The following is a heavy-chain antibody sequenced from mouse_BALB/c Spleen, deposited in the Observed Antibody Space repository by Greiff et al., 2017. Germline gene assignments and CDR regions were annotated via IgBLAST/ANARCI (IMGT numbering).Heavy chain of an antibody. D-gene: IGHD2-2*01. CDR3: TRGRYGYDWYFDV. Sequence: QVQLQQSGAELVKPGASVKLSCKASGYTFTSYYMYWVKQRPGQGLEWIGEINPSNGGTNFNEKFKSKATLTVDKSSSTAYMQLSSLTSEDSAVYYCTRGRYGYDWYFDVWGAGTTVTVSA. CDR1: GYTFTSYY. CDR2: INPSNGGT. V-gene: IGHV1S81*02. J-gene: IGHJ1*01.